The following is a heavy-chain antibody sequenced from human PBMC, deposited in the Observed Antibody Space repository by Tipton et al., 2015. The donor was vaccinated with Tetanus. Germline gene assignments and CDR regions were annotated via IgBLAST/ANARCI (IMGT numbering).Heavy chain of an antibody. CDR2: IYYSVST. V-gene: IGHV4-39*01. Sequence: LRLSCTVSGGSISSSSYYWGWIRQPPGKGLEWIGSIYYSVSTYCNPSLKSRVTIPVDTSKNQFSLKLSSVTAADTAVYYCARQVDLGWLQTPRAYFDYWGQGTLVTVSS. CDR1: GGSISSSSYY. CDR3: ARQVDLGWLQTPRAYFDY. J-gene: IGHJ4*02. D-gene: IGHD5-24*01.